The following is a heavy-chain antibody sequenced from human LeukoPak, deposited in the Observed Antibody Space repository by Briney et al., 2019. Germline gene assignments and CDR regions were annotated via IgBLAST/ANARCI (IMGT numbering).Heavy chain of an antibody. V-gene: IGHV1-46*01. D-gene: IGHD2-8*01. Sequence: GASVTVSCTASGYSLTTYYMHWVRQAPGQALEWMAIINPSGGSTNYAQKFQGRVTMTRDTPTNTVYMELSSLRTEDTAVYYCASVYLYGMDVWGQGTTVTVSS. CDR2: INPSGGST. J-gene: IGHJ6*02. CDR3: ASVYLYGMDV. CDR1: GYSLTTYY.